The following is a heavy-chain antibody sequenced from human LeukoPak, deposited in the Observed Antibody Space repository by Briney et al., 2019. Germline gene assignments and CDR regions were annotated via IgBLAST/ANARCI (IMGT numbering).Heavy chain of an antibody. CDR1: GYTFTSYG. Sequence: GASVKVSCKASGYTFTSYGISWVRQAPGQGLEWMGWISAYNGNTNYAQKLQGRVTMTTDTSTSTAYMELRSLRSDDTAVYYCARDSTPYSSGWSYYWGQGTLVTVSS. CDR3: ARDSTPYSSGWSYY. CDR2: ISAYNGNT. V-gene: IGHV1-18*01. J-gene: IGHJ4*02. D-gene: IGHD6-19*01.